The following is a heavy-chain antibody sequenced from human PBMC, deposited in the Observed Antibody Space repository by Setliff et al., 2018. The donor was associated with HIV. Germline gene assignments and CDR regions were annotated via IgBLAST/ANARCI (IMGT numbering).Heavy chain of an antibody. CDR2: ISSSSSTI. CDR1: GFTLTTYS. CDR3: ARGPLWYYYYMDV. D-gene: IGHD3-16*01. Sequence: SLRLSCAASGFTLTTYSMNWVRQAPGKGLEWVSSISSSSSTIYYADSVKGRLTISRDNAKNSLYLQMNSLRAEDTAVYYCARGPLWYYYYMDVWGKGTTVTVSS. J-gene: IGHJ6*03. V-gene: IGHV3-48*01.